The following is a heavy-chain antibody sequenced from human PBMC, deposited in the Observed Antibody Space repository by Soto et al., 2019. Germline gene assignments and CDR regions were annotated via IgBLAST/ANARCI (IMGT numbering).Heavy chain of an antibody. D-gene: IGHD7-27*01. CDR2: INAGYGNT. Sequence: ASVKVSCKASGYTFSSYAMHWVRQARGQRLEWMGWINAGYGNTKSSQKFQDRVTIPRDTSASTAYMELTSLRSEDTAVYYCARDTGDGTFDFWGQGTLVTVSS. J-gene: IGHJ4*02. V-gene: IGHV1-3*01. CDR1: GYTFSSYA. CDR3: ARDTGDGTFDF.